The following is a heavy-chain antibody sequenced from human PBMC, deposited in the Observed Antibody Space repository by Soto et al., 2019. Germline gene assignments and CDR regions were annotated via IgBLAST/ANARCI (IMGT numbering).Heavy chain of an antibody. V-gene: IGHV3-23*01. CDR1: GFSFANYA. D-gene: IGHD6-19*01. J-gene: IGHJ4*02. CDR2: ITGSGGRT. CDR3: AKDSWGGAGSGWSHDY. Sequence: PGGSLRLSCAVSGFSFANYAMSWVRQAPGKGLEWVSAITGSGGRTYHGDSVKGRLTISRDNSKNTLYLQMNSLRVEDTAVYYCAKDSWGGAGSGWSHDYWGQGILVTVSS.